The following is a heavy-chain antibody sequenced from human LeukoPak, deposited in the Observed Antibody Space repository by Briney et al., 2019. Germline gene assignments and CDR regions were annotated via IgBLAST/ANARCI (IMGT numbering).Heavy chain of an antibody. D-gene: IGHD3-10*01. Sequence: GGSLRLSCAASGFTFSSYGMHWVRQAPGKGLEWVAVISYDGSNKYYADSVKGRFTISRDNSKNTPYLQMNSLRAEDTAVYYCAKGLLWFGELSPFFDYWGQGTLVTVSS. CDR2: ISYDGSNK. V-gene: IGHV3-30*18. J-gene: IGHJ4*02. CDR1: GFTFSSYG. CDR3: AKGLLWFGELSPFFDY.